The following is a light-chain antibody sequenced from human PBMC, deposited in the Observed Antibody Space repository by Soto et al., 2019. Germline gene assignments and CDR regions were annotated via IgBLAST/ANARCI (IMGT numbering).Light chain of an antibody. CDR2: GAS. CDR3: LLYFSPDRYT. J-gene: IGKJ2*01. V-gene: IGKV3-20*01. CDR1: QSVTSSH. Sequence: EIVLTQTPGTLSLSPGERATLSCRASQSVTSSHFAWYQQKPGQAPSLLIYGASTRATGIPDRFSGSGSDTDFSLTIRSLVPEDFAMYYCLLYFSPDRYTFGPGTKVQIK.